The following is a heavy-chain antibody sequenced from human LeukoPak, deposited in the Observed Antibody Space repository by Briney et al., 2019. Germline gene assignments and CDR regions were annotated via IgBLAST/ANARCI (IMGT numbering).Heavy chain of an antibody. D-gene: IGHD6-6*01. V-gene: IGHV4-39*01. CDR1: GFTFSDYY. CDR2: IYYSGST. J-gene: IGHJ4*02. Sequence: GSLRLSCAASGFTFSDYYMSWIRQPPGKGLEWIGSIYYSGSTYYNPSLKSRVTISVDTSKNQFSLKLSSVTAADTAVYYCARLSIAARPPYYFDYWGQGTLVTVSS. CDR3: ARLSIAARPPYYFDY.